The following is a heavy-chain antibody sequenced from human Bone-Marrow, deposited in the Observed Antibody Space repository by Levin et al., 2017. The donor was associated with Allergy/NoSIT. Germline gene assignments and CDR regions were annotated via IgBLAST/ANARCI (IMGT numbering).Heavy chain of an antibody. D-gene: IGHD2-21*01. V-gene: IGHV3-15*07. CDR3: STDLLCGDEICDDY. CDR2: SRSKTDGGTS. Sequence: KSGGSLRLSCTASGFTFSNVYMNWVRQAPGKGLEWVGRSRSKTDGGTSDYGSPVEGRFTISRDDSKNTLYLQIHSLRTEDTAVYYCSTDLLCGDEICDDYWGQGTLVTVSS. CDR1: GFTFSNVY. J-gene: IGHJ4*02.